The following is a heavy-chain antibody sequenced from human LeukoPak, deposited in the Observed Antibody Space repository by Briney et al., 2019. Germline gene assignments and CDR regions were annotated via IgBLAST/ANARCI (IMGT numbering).Heavy chain of an antibody. J-gene: IGHJ4*02. D-gene: IGHD1-1*01. V-gene: IGHV3-30-3*01. CDR1: GFTVSSNY. Sequence: TGGSLRLSCAASGFTVSSNYMSWVRQAPGKGLEWVAVTSSDGNIKYYADSVKGRFTISRDNSKNTLYLQMNSLRGEDTGVYYCARDPVPATARHFDYWGQGTLVTVSS. CDR2: TSSDGNIK. CDR3: ARDPVPATARHFDY.